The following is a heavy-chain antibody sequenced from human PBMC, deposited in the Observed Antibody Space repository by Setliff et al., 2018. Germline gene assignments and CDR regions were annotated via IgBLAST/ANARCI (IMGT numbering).Heavy chain of an antibody. J-gene: IGHJ4*02. CDR3: ARVYFYDSKQPPDY. CDR2: IGGGGDI. Sequence: GGSLRLSCAASGFTFTNYALHWVRQATGKGLEWVSAIGGGGDIYYLDSVKGRFTISRDDAKDSMYLQMNNLGVGDTAVYYCARVYFYDSKQPPDYWGQGTLVTVSS. V-gene: IGHV3-13*01. D-gene: IGHD3-22*01. CDR1: GFTFTNYA.